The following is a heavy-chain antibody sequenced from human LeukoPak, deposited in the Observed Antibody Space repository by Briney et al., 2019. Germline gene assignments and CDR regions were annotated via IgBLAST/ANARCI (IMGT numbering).Heavy chain of an antibody. CDR3: ARDSQWLVNYYYYYYMDV. Sequence: PSGTLSLTCAVSGASISSSNWWSWVRQPPGKGLEWIGEIYHSGSTNYNPSLKSRVTISVDKSKNQFSLELSSVTAADTALYFCARDSQWLVNYYYYYYMDVWGKGTTVTVSS. D-gene: IGHD6-19*01. J-gene: IGHJ6*03. CDR2: IYHSGST. V-gene: IGHV4-4*02. CDR1: GASISSSNW.